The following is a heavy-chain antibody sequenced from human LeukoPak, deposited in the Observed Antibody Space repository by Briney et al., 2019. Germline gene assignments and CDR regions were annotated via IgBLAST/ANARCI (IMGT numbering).Heavy chain of an antibody. CDR3: ARDKPVYGMDV. J-gene: IGHJ6*02. CDR1: GFTVSSNY. V-gene: IGHV3-66*01. CDR2: IYSGGST. Sequence: PGGSLRLSCAASGFTVSSNYMSWVRQAPGKGLEWVSVIYSGGSTYYADSVKGRFTISRDNSKNTLYLQMNSLRAEDTAAYYCARDKPVYGMDVWGQGTTVTVSS.